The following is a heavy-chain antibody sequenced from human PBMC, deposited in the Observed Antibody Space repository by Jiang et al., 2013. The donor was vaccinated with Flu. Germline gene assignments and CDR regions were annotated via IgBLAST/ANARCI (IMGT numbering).Heavy chain of an antibody. CDR1: GGSISSGGYS. CDR2: IYHSGST. Sequence: GPGLVKPSQTLSLTCAVSGGSISSGGYSWSWIRQPPGKGLEWIGYIYHSGSTYYNPSLKSRVTISVDRSKNQFSLKLSSVTAADTAVYYCARGSSFDPWGQGTLVTVSS. CDR3: ARGSSFDP. J-gene: IGHJ5*02. V-gene: IGHV4-30-2*01.